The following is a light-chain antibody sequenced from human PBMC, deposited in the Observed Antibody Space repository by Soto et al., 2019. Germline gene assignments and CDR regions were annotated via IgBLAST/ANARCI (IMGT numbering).Light chain of an antibody. CDR2: DVA. J-gene: IGLJ1*01. Sequence: QSALTQPASVSGSPGQSITISCTGISADVGTSNFVSWYQHHPGKAPRLILYDVANRPSGVSNRFSGSKSGDTASLTISGLQVGDEADYYCTSYRRGPLYVFGTGTKVTVL. CDR3: TSYRRGPLYV. V-gene: IGLV2-14*03. CDR1: SADVGTSNF.